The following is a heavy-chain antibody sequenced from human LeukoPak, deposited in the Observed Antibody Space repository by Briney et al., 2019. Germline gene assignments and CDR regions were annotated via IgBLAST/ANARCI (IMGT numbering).Heavy chain of an antibody. V-gene: IGHV3-7*01. Sequence: GGSLRLSCAAPGFTFSTYWMSWVRQAPGKGLEWVANIKQDGSEKYYVDSVKGRFTISRDNAKNSLYLQMNSLRAEDTAVYFCARGASSWYSTSPNFDYWGQGTLVTVSS. D-gene: IGHD6-13*01. CDR2: IKQDGSEK. J-gene: IGHJ4*02. CDR3: ARGASSWYSTSPNFDY. CDR1: GFTFSTYW.